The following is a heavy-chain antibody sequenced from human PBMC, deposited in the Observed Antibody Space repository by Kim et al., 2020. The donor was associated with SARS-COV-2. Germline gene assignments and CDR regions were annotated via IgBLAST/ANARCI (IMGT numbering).Heavy chain of an antibody. J-gene: IGHJ4*02. Sequence: LKSRVTISVDTSKNQFSLKLSSVTAADTAVYYCARALPPGKYYDSSGYSDWGQGTLVTVSS. V-gene: IGHV4-31*02. CDR3: ARALPPGKYYDSSGYSD. D-gene: IGHD3-22*01.